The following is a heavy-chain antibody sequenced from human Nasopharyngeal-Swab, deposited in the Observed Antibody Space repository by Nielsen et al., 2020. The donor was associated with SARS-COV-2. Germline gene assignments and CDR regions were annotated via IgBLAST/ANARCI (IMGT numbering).Heavy chain of an antibody. CDR1: GDSVSSNTAA. D-gene: IGHD6-19*01. J-gene: IGHJ4*02. Sequence: SETLSLTCAISGDSVSSNTAAWNWIRQSPSRGLEWLGRTYYRSMWNNDYAVSVRGRITINPDPSKNQFSLQLNSVTPEDTAVYYCARIAVAASPVWGQGTLVTVSS. V-gene: IGHV6-1*01. CDR2: TYYRSMWNN. CDR3: ARIAVAASPV.